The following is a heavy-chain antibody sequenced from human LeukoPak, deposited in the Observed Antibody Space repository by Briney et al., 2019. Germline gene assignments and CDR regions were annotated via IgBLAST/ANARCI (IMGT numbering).Heavy chain of an antibody. CDR1: GGSISSSSYY. CDR3: ARDVDYYDSSGYYSDAFDI. J-gene: IGHJ3*02. D-gene: IGHD3-22*01. CDR2: IYYSGST. Sequence: SETLSLTCTVSGGSISSSSYYWGWIRQPPGKGLEWIGSIYYSGSTYYNPSLKSRVTISVDTSKNQFSLKLSSVTAADTAVYYCARDVDYYDSSGYYSDAFDIWGQGTMVTVSS. V-gene: IGHV4-39*07.